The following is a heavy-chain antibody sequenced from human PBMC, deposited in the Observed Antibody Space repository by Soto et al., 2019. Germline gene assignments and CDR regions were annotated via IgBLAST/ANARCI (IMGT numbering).Heavy chain of an antibody. D-gene: IGHD6-6*01. CDR1: GFTFSSYW. CDR3: ARSIAARLNWFDP. J-gene: IGHJ5*02. CDR2: IKQDGSEK. V-gene: IGHV3-7*01. Sequence: EVQLVESGGGLVQPGGSLRLSCAASGFTFSSYWMRWVRQAPGKGLEWVANIKQDGSEKYYVDSVKGRFTISRDNAKNSLYLQMNSLRAEDTAVYYCARSIAARLNWFDPWGQGTLVTVSS.